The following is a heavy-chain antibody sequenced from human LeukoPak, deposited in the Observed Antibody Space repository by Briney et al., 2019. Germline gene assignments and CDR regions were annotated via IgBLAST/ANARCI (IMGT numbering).Heavy chain of an antibody. CDR1: GFTFSSYG. CDR3: ARASRSVVVVAAIPDY. D-gene: IGHD2-15*01. V-gene: IGHV3-33*08. CDR2: IWYDGSNK. Sequence: PGRSLRLSCAASGFTFSSYGMHWVRKAPGKGLEWVAVIWYDGSNKYYADSVNGRFTISRDNSKNTLYLQMSSLRAEDTAVYYCARASRSVVVVAAIPDYWGQGTLVTVSS. J-gene: IGHJ4*02.